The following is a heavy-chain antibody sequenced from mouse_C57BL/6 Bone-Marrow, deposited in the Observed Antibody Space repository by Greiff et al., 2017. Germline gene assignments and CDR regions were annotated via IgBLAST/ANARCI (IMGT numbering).Heavy chain of an antibody. D-gene: IGHD3-2*02. CDR2: ISSGGDYI. CDR1: GFTFSSYA. V-gene: IGHV5-9-1*02. CDR3: TRGSSGYAWCAY. J-gene: IGHJ3*01. Sequence: EVKLMESGEGLVKPGGSLKLSCAASGFTFSSYAMSWVRQTPEKRLEWVAYISSGGDYIYYADTVKGRFTISRDNARNTLYLQMSSLKSEDTAMYYCTRGSSGYAWCAYWGQGTLVTVSA.